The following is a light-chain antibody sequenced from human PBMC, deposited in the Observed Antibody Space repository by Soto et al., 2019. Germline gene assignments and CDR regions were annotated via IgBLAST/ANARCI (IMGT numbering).Light chain of an antibody. Sequence: QSVLTQPASVSGSPGQSITISCTGTSNDFGGYNYVSWYQQHPGKAPKLMIYDVSNRLSGVSNRFSGSKSGNTASLTISGLQAEDEADYYCSSYTSSSSYVFGTGTKVTVL. CDR3: SSYTSSSSYV. CDR2: DVS. CDR1: SNDFGGYNY. J-gene: IGLJ1*01. V-gene: IGLV2-14*01.